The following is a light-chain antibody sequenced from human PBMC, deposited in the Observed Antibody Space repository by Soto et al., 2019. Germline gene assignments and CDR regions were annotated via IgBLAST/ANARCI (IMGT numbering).Light chain of an antibody. V-gene: IGKV3-20*01. CDR1: QSVVSNY. CDR2: GAS. Sequence: EIVLTQSPGTLSLSPGERATLSCRASQSVVSNYLAWYHQKPGQAPRLLLYGASTRAAGIPDRFSGSGTGTDFTLTISRLEPEDFVVYYCQKYGGSFITFGQGTRLEIK. J-gene: IGKJ5*01. CDR3: QKYGGSFIT.